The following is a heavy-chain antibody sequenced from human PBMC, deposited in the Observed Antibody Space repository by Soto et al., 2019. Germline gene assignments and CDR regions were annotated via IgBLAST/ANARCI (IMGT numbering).Heavy chain of an antibody. CDR3: ARVKAAAGTSFDY. Sequence: GGSLRLSCAASGFTFSSYAMHWVRQAPGKGLEWVAVISYDGSNKYYADSVKGRFTISRDNSKNTLYLQMNSLRAEDTAVYYCARVKAAAGTSFDYWGQGTLVTVSS. J-gene: IGHJ4*02. D-gene: IGHD6-13*01. CDR1: GFTFSSYA. CDR2: ISYDGSNK. V-gene: IGHV3-30-3*01.